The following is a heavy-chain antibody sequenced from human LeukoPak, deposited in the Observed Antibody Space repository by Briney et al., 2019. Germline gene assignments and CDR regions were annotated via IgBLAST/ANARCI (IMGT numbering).Heavy chain of an antibody. J-gene: IGHJ5*02. CDR2: IYSGGST. V-gene: IGHV3-66*01. Sequence: GGSLRLSCAASGFIVSSNYMSWVRQAPGKGLEWVSIIYSGGSTYYADSVKGRFAISRDNSKNTLYLQMNSLRAEDTAVYYCAKERNWFDPWGQGTLVTVSS. CDR3: AKERNWFDP. CDR1: GFIVSSNY.